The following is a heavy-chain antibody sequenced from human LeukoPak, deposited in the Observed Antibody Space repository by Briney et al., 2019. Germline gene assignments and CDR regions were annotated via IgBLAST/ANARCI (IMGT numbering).Heavy chain of an antibody. CDR2: IYYSGST. D-gene: IGHD2-2*01. CDR1: GGSISSYY. Sequence: PSETLSLTCTVSGGSISSYYWSWIRQPPGKGLEWIGYIYYSGSTNYNPSLKSRVTISVDMSKNQFSLDLSSVTAADTAVYYCARTSTSFDDWGQGTLVTVSS. V-gene: IGHV4-59*01. J-gene: IGHJ4*02. CDR3: ARTSTSFDD.